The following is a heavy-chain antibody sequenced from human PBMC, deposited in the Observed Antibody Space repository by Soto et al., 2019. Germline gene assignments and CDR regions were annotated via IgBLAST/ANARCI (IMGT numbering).Heavy chain of an antibody. D-gene: IGHD1-7*01. CDR3: AKDITGTTIYYYYYGMDV. CDR2: ISYDGSNK. CDR1: GFTFSSYG. V-gene: IGHV3-30*18. Sequence: PGGSLRLSCAASGFTFSSYGMHWVRQAPGKGLEWVAVISYDGSNKYYADSVKGRFTISRDNSKNTLYLQMNSLRAEDTAVYYCAKDITGTTIYYYYYGMDVWGQGTKVTVSS. J-gene: IGHJ6*02.